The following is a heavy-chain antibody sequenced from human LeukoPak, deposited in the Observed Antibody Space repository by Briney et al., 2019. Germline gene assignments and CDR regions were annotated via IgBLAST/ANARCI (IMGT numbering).Heavy chain of an antibody. V-gene: IGHV3-74*01. Sequence: GGSLRLSCAASGFTFSSYWMHWVRQAPGKGLVWVSRISTDGSTTTYADSVKGRFTISRDNAKNTAYLQMNSLRAEDTAVYYCARAGYSSSWYPLGYWGQGTLVTVSS. CDR2: ISTDGSTT. D-gene: IGHD6-13*01. CDR3: ARAGYSSSWYPLGY. CDR1: GFTFSSYW. J-gene: IGHJ4*02.